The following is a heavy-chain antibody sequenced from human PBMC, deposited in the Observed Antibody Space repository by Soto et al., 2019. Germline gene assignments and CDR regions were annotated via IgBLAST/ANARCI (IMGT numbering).Heavy chain of an antibody. CDR1: GFTFSSYA. Sequence: PGGPLRLSCAASGFTFSSYAVSWVRQAPGKGQEWGSAISGSGGSTYYADSVKGRFTVSRDNSKNTLYLQMNSLRAEDTAVYYCANHNWYYYDSSGYLLDYWGQGTLVTVSS. D-gene: IGHD3-22*01. J-gene: IGHJ4*02. CDR2: ISGSGGST. V-gene: IGHV3-23*01. CDR3: ANHNWYYYDSSGYLLDY.